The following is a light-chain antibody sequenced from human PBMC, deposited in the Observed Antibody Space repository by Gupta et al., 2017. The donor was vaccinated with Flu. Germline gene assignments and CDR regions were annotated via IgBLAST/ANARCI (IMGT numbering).Light chain of an antibody. Sequence: YVLIQPPSVSVAPGQTARITGGGNNIGGENIHWFQQKPGQAPVLVLYDDSGRPSGIPERISGSNSGSTATLTISRVEAGDEADYYCQVWDSTTDHGVFGGGTKLTVL. V-gene: IGLV3-21*02. CDR2: DDS. CDR3: QVWDSTTDHGV. J-gene: IGLJ3*02. CDR1: NIGGEN.